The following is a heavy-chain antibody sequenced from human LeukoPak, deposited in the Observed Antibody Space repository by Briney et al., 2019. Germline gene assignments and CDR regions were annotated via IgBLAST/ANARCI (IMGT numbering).Heavy chain of an antibody. J-gene: IGHJ4*02. D-gene: IGHD6-25*01. V-gene: IGHV4-39*01. CDR1: GGSISSSSYY. Sequence: PSETLSLTCTVSGGSISSSSYYWGWIRQPPGKGLEWIGSIYYSGSTYYNPSLKSRVTISVDTSKNQSSLKLSSVTAADTAVYFCGGYSFYYFDYWGQGTLVTVSS. CDR2: IYYSGST. CDR3: GGYSFYYFDY.